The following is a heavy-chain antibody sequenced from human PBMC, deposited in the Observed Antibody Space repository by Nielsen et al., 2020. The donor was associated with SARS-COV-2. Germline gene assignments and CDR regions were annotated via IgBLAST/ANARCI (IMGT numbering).Heavy chain of an antibody. J-gene: IGHJ6*02. D-gene: IGHD2-2*02. CDR3: ARDLFSYTRPPYYYYYGMDV. V-gene: IGHV4-4*02. CDR2: IYHSGST. Sequence: SETLSLTCAVYGGSISSSNWWSWVRPPPGQGLEWIGEIYHSGSTNYNPSLKSRVTISVDKSKNQFSLKLSSVTAADTAVYYCARDLFSYTRPPYYYYYGMDVWGQGTTVTVSS. CDR1: GGSISSSNW.